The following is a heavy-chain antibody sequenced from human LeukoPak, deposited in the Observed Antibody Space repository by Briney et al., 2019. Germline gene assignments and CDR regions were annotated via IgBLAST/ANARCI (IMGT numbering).Heavy chain of an antibody. D-gene: IGHD3-22*01. V-gene: IGHV3-23*01. Sequence: PGGSLRLSCAASGFSFGTYAMTWVRQAPGKGLECVSTVSGSGGNTYYTDSVKGRFTISRDNSKNTPFLQMSSLRAEDTALYYRTKGGVVSAFGYWGQGVLVTVSS. J-gene: IGHJ4*02. CDR2: VSGSGGNT. CDR3: TKGGVVSAFGY. CDR1: GFSFGTYA.